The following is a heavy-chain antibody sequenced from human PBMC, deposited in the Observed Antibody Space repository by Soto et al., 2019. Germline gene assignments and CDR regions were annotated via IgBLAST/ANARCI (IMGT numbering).Heavy chain of an antibody. CDR1: GFTFRNYA. Sequence: QVQLVESGGGVVQPGGSLRLSCAASGFTFRNYAMHWVRQAPGKGLECLAVIAYDGSNAFYRDSVKGRFTISRYNSKNTLYGQITSMRSEDTCVYYCARGDRDVILVVVDARRGEYGFDTWGQGTTVTVSS. J-gene: IGHJ5*02. CDR3: ARGDRDVILVVVDARRGEYGFDT. V-gene: IGHV3-30-3*01. CDR2: IAYDGSNA. D-gene: IGHD2-8*02.